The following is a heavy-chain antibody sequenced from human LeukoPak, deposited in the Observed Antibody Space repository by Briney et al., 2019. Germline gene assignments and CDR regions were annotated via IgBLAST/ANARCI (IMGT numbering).Heavy chain of an antibody. CDR3: AKDPEGSITANWFDP. Sequence: PGGSLRLSCAASGFTFSSYAMSWVRQAPGKGLERVSAISGSGGSTYYADSVKGRFTISRDNSKNTLYLQMNSLRAEDTAVYYCAKDPEGSITANWFDPWGQGTLVTVSS. V-gene: IGHV3-23*01. J-gene: IGHJ5*02. D-gene: IGHD3-10*01. CDR2: ISGSGGST. CDR1: GFTFSSYA.